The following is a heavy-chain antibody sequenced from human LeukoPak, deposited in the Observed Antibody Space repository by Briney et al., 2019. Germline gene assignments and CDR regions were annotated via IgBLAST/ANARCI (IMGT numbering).Heavy chain of an antibody. V-gene: IGHV6-1*01. D-gene: IGHD1-7*01. CDR2: TYFKSKWYN. CDR1: GDSVSRNSAT. J-gene: IGHJ4*02. CDR3: ARGWNYAFDS. Sequence: PSQTLSLTCAISGDSVSRNSATWNWIRQSPSRGLEWLGRTYFKSKWYNDYAVSVKSRITINPDTSKNQFSLHLNSVTPEDTAVYYCARGWNYAFDSWGQGTLVTVSS.